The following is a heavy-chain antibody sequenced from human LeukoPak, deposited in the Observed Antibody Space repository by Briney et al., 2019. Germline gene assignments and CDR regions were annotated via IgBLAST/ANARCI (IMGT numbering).Heavy chain of an antibody. CDR2: ISASGGGT. J-gene: IGHJ4*02. CDR1: GFTFSTYV. CDR3: AKDLTDTAMVFDY. D-gene: IGHD5-18*01. V-gene: IGHV3-23*01. Sequence: GGSLRLSCGASGFTFSTYVMTWVRQAPGRGLEWVSSISASGGGTYYAASVKGRFTISRDNSNNTLYLQMNSLRAEDTAVYYCAKDLTDTAMVFDYWGQGTLVTVSS.